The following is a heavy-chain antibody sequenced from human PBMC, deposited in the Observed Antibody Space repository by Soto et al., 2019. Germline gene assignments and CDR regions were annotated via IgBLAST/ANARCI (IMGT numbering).Heavy chain of an antibody. Sequence: SATLSLTCTVSGGSISSYYWSWIRQPAGKGLEWIGRIYTSGSTNYNPSLKSRVTMSVDTSKNQFSLKLSSVTAADTAVYYCARDRLLNYYYGMDVWGQGTTVTVSS. D-gene: IGHD2-15*01. CDR1: GGSISSYY. CDR3: ARDRLLNYYYGMDV. CDR2: IYTSGST. V-gene: IGHV4-4*07. J-gene: IGHJ6*02.